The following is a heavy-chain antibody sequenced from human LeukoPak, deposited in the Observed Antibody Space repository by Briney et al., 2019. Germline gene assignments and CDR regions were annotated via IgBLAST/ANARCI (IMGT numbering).Heavy chain of an antibody. Sequence: SETLSLTCAVSGGSISSSNWWRWVRQPPGKGLEWIGEIYHSGSTNYNPSLKSRVTISVDKSKNQFSLKLSSVTAADTAVYYCASFYSGSYLADYWGQGTLVTVSP. D-gene: IGHD1-26*01. CDR1: GGSISSSNW. CDR3: ASFYSGSYLADY. V-gene: IGHV4-4*02. CDR2: IYHSGST. J-gene: IGHJ4*02.